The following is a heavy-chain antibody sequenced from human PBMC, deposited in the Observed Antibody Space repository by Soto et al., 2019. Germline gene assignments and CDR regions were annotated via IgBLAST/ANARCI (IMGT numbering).Heavy chain of an antibody. J-gene: IGHJ3*01. D-gene: IGHD1-26*01. CDR2: IKEDGSVT. CDR3: GTDQLGGAFEL. Sequence: GGSLRLACATSDFPISPYWMTLVRQAPGQGLEFVANIKEDGSVTNYVDSVKGRFTISRDNAHNSLYLQMNSLGAEDTAVYYCGTDQLGGAFELWARGKPFTVSS. V-gene: IGHV3-7*01. CDR1: DFPISPYW.